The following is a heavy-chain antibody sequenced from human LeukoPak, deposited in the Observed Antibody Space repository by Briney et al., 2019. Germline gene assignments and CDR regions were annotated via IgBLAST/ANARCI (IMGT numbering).Heavy chain of an antibody. V-gene: IGHV1-69*13. CDR2: IIPIFGTA. CDR1: GGTFSSYA. Sequence: SVKVSCKASGGTFSSYAISWVRQAPGQGLEWMGGIIPIFGTANYAQKFQGRVTITADESTSTAYMELSSLRSEDTAVYYCASLYYGSGSYYGYYMDVWGKGTTVTISS. CDR3: ASLYYGSGSYYGYYMDV. J-gene: IGHJ6*03. D-gene: IGHD3-10*01.